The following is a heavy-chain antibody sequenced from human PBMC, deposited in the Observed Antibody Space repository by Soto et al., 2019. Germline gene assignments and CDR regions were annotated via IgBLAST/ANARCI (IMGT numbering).Heavy chain of an antibody. CDR1: GYTFTTYY. V-gene: IGHV1-46*01. J-gene: IGHJ5*02. D-gene: IGHD3-22*01. CDR3: ARDRDDSSGYYFWFDP. CDR2: INPSGGST. Sequence: ASVKVSCQASGYTFTTYYMHWVRQAPGQGLEWMGIINPSGGSTRYAQKLQGRVTMTTDTSTSTAYMELRSLRSDDTAVYFCARDRDDSSGYYFWFDPWGQGTLVTVSS.